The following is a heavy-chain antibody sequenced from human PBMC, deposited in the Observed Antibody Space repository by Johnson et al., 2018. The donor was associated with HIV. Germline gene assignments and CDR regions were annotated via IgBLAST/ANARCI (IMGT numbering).Heavy chain of an antibody. CDR1: GFTFSSYG. CDR2: IWYDGSNK. CDR3: ARSNSISMIVLVTGGAFDI. J-gene: IGHJ3*02. Sequence: QVQLVESGGGVVQPGRSLRLSCAASGFTFSSYGMHWVRQAPGKGLEWVAVIWYDGSNKYYADSVKGRFTISRDNSKNTLYLQMSSLRAEDTAVYYCARSNSISMIVLVTGGAFDIWGQGTMVTVSS. D-gene: IGHD3-22*01. V-gene: IGHV3-30*19.